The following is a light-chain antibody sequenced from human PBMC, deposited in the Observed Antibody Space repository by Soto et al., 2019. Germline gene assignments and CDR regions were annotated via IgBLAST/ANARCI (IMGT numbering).Light chain of an antibody. Sequence: EIVLTQSPGTLSLSPGERATLSCRASQSVSSSYLAWYQQKPGQAPRLLIYGASSRATGIPDRFSGSGSGTDFTLTISRLEPEDFAVYYWQQYGSSLFTLGPGTKVDIK. CDR3: QQYGSSLFT. CDR2: GAS. V-gene: IGKV3-20*01. J-gene: IGKJ3*01. CDR1: QSVSSSY.